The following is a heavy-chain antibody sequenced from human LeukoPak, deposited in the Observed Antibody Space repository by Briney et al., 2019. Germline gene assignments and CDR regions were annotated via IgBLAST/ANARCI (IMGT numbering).Heavy chain of an antibody. Sequence: GGSLRLSCAASGFTFDDYAMHWVRQAPGKDMDKVSLISGDGGSTYYADSVKGRFTISRDNSKNSLYLQMNSLRTEDTALYYCAKDGGEPHANDAFDIWGQGTMVTVSS. J-gene: IGHJ3*02. CDR3: AKDGGEPHANDAFDI. CDR2: ISGDGGST. CDR1: GFTFDDYA. D-gene: IGHD3-16*01. V-gene: IGHV3-43*02.